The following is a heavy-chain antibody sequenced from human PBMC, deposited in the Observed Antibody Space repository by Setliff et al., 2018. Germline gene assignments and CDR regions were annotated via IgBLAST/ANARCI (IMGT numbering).Heavy chain of an antibody. V-gene: IGHV3-23*01. CDR3: ARDSTTVTTLDY. CDR1: GFTFSSFA. CDR2: INVGGTNT. D-gene: IGHD4-17*01. Sequence: QPGGSLRLSCAASGFTFSSFAMSWVRQAPGKRLEWVSIINVGGTNTYYRDSVKGRFTISRDNSKSTLYLQMSSLRAEDTAVYYCARDSTTVTTLDYWGQGTLVTVSS. J-gene: IGHJ4*02.